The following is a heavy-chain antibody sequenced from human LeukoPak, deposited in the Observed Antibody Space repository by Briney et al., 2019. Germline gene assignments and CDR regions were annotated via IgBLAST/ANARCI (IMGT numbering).Heavy chain of an antibody. CDR1: GGTFSSYA. CDR3: ARDSSKWLHDY. CDR2: IIPILGIA. D-gene: IGHD3-22*01. V-gene: IGHV1-69*04. J-gene: IGHJ4*02. Sequence: SVKVSCKASGGTFSSYAISWVRQAPGQGLEWMGRIIPILGIANYAQKFQGRVTITADKSTSTAHMELSSLRSEDTAVYYCARDSSKWLHDYWGQGTLVTVSS.